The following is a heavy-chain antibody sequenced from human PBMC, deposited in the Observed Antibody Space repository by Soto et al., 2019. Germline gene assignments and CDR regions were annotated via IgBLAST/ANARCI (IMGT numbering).Heavy chain of an antibody. Sequence: PSQTLSLTCASSGDSVSGSSAAWKWIRLSPSRGLEWLARTHYRSRWYNDYAVSVRSRITVNADTSKNQFSLQLTSVTPEDTAVYYCTKQKGDSRTQNRLDVSAQRTTVPVSS. CDR3: TKQKGDSRTQNRLDV. D-gene: IGHD2-21*02. J-gene: IGHJ6*01. CDR2: THYRSRWYN. V-gene: IGHV6-1*01. CDR1: GDSVSGSSAA.